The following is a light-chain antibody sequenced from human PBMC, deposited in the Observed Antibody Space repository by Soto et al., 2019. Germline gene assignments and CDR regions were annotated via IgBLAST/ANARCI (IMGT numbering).Light chain of an antibody. V-gene: IGLV2-14*01. CDR3: ISCTSVSNLVV. CDR1: SSDVGGHNY. Sequence: QSALIQPASVSGSPGQSTTISCTGTSSDVGGHNYFSWYQQHPGKAPKLMIYEVSNRPSGVSNRFSGSKSGNTASLSISGLQAEDEADYYCISCTSVSNLVVSGGGTKVTVL. J-gene: IGLJ3*02. CDR2: EVS.